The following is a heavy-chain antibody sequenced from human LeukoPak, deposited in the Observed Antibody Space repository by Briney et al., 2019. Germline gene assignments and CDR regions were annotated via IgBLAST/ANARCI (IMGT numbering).Heavy chain of an antibody. CDR3: AKDSSASCHD. CDR1: GFTFGSYG. Sequence: PGGSLRLSCAASGFTFGSYGMHWVRQAPGKGLEWVTFIRYDGSNKYYVDSVTGRFTISRDNSKNTLYLQMNSLRAEDTAVYYCAKDSSASCHDWGQGTLVTVSS. D-gene: IGHD2-2*01. J-gene: IGHJ4*02. V-gene: IGHV3-30*02. CDR2: IRYDGSNK.